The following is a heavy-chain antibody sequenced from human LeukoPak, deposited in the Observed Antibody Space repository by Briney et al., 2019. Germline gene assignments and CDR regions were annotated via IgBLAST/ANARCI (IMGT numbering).Heavy chain of an antibody. CDR3: AKYIAAPPRGMDV. D-gene: IGHD6-13*01. Sequence: PGGSLRLSCVVSGFTFSSYWMEWVRQAPGKGLEWVANIHEDGSDKYYVDSVKGRFAISRDNAKNSLYLQMNSLRAEDTAVYYCAKYIAAPPRGMDVWGQGTTVTVSS. CDR2: IHEDGSDK. V-gene: IGHV3-7*05. CDR1: GFTFSSYW. J-gene: IGHJ6*02.